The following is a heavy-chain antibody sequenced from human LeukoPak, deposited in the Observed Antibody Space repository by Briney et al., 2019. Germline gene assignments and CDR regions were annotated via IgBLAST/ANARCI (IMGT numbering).Heavy chain of an antibody. D-gene: IGHD6-19*01. CDR3: ARSPPRGSSGRPLDY. J-gene: IGHJ4*02. V-gene: IGHV3-30*04. Sequence: GRSLRLSCAASGFTFSHYAMHWVRQAPGKGLEWVAVISYDGTNKYYADSVKGRFTISRDNSKDTLYLQMNSLRAEDTAVYYCARSPPRGSSGRPLDYWGQGTLVTVSS. CDR2: ISYDGTNK. CDR1: GFTFSHYA.